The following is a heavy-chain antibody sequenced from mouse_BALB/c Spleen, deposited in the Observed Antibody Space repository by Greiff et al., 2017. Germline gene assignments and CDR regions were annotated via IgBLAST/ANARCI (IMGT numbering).Heavy chain of an antibody. CDR1: GFTFSSFG. Sequence: EVKLVESGGGLVQPGGSRKLSCAASGFTFSSFGMHWVRQAPEKGLEWVAYISSGSSTIYYADTVKGPFTISRDNPKNTLFLQMTSLRSEDTAMYYCARNYGYGFDYWGQGTTLTVSS. V-gene: IGHV5-17*02. CDR3: ARNYGYGFDY. D-gene: IGHD1-2*01. CDR2: ISSGSSTI. J-gene: IGHJ2*01.